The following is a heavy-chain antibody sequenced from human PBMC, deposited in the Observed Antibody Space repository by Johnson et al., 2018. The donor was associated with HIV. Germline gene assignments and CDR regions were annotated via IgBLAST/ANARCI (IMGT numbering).Heavy chain of an antibody. CDR2: IRYDGSGK. Sequence: VQLVESGGGLVQPGGSLRLSCAASGFIFSNYWMSWVRQAPGKGLDWVTFIRYDGSGKYYADSVNGRFTISRDNSKNTLYLQMNSLRAEDTAVYYCAKDVGNYWPNAFDIWGQGTTVTVSS. CDR1: GFIFSNYW. J-gene: IGHJ3*02. CDR3: AKDVGNYWPNAFDI. D-gene: IGHD3-22*01. V-gene: IGHV3-30*02.